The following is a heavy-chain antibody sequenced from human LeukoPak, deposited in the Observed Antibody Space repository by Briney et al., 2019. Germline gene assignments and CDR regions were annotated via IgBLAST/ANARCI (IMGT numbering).Heavy chain of an antibody. CDR1: GGSISSYY. V-gene: IGHV4-4*07. CDR2: IYTSGST. Sequence: SETLSLTCTVSGGSISSYYWSWIRQPAGKGLEWIGRIYTSGSTNYNPSLKSRVTMSVDTSKNQFSLKLSSVTAADTAVYYCARDETYCYGSGSFAFDIWGQGTMVTVSS. CDR3: ARDETYCYGSGSFAFDI. J-gene: IGHJ3*02. D-gene: IGHD3-10*01.